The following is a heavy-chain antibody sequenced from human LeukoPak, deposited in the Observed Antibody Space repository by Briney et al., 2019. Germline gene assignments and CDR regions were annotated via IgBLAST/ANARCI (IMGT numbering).Heavy chain of an antibody. J-gene: IGHJ5*02. Sequence: SVKVSCKASGGTFSSHTISWVRQAPGQGLEWMGRIIPILGIANYAQKFQGRVTITADKSTSTAYMELSSLRSEDTAVYYCARDRSRGSYNWFDPWGQGTLVTVSS. CDR1: GGTFSSHT. CDR3: ARDRSRGSYNWFDP. CDR2: IIPILGIA. V-gene: IGHV1-69*04. D-gene: IGHD3-10*01.